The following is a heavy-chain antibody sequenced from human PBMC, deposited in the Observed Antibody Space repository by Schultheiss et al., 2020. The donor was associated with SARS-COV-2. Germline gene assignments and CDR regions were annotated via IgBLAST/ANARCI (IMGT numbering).Heavy chain of an antibody. D-gene: IGHD5-18*01. J-gene: IGHJ5*02. CDR1: GFTFSSYA. Sequence: GGSLRLSCSASGFTFSSYAMHWVRQAPGKGLEYVSAISSNGGSTYYADSVKGRFTISRDNSKNTLYLQMSSLRAEDTAVYYCARDLERGYSYRYNWFDPWGQGTLVTVSS. V-gene: IGHV3-64D*06. CDR2: ISSNGGST. CDR3: ARDLERGYSYRYNWFDP.